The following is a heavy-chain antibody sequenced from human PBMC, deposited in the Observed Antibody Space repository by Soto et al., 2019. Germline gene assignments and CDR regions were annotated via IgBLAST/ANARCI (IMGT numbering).Heavy chain of an antibody. J-gene: IGHJ6*02. CDR3: ARDMRGGSYGMDV. CDR2: IFYSGST. V-gene: IGHV4-31*03. CDR1: GGSINNGGYY. D-gene: IGHD2-2*01. Sequence: QVQLQESGPGLVKPSQTLSLTCTVSGGSINNGGYYWSWIRQHPGKGLELIGYIFYSGSTYYNPFLTTRVTITVDKATNQFSLTLSSVTAADTAVYYCARDMRGGSYGMDVWGQGTTVTVSS.